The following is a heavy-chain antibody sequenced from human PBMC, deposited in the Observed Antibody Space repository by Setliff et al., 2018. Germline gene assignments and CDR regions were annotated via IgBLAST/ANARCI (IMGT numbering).Heavy chain of an antibody. Sequence: SCVASGLIFSNNWMSWVRQAPGKGLEWVTNINKDGSERNYADSVKGRFTISRDNAKNSVYLQMNSLRAEDTAVYYCASANTTGYYYFDYWGQGTLVTVSS. D-gene: IGHD1-26*01. CDR2: INKDGSER. J-gene: IGHJ4*02. CDR3: ASANTTGYYYFDY. CDR1: GLIFSNNW. V-gene: IGHV3-7*01.